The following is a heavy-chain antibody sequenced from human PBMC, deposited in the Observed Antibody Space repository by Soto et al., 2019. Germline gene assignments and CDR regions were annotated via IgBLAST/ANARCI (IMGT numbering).Heavy chain of an antibody. D-gene: IGHD2-15*01. Sequence: SGGSLRLSCAASGFTFSSYAMGWVPQGPGKGLEWVAVVSIGGSTHYADSVRGRFTISRDNSKNTLSLQMNSLTAEDTAVYFCAKRRGAGGHFDYWGQGALVTVSS. V-gene: IGHV3-23*01. CDR3: AKRRGAGGHFDY. J-gene: IGHJ4*02. CDR1: GFTFSSYA. CDR2: VSIGGST.